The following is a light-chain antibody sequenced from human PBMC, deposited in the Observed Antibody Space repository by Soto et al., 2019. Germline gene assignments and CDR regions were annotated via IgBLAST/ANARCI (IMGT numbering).Light chain of an antibody. CDR3: SSYTNKHTLL. Sequence: QSVLTQPASVSGSPGQSITISCTGTSSDVGGYDHVSWYQQHPGKAPKLIIYDVTVRPSGISPRFSGSKSDNTASLAVSGLQPEDEADYYCSSYTNKHTLLFGGGTKLTVL. V-gene: IGLV2-14*03. CDR1: SSDVGGYDH. CDR2: DVT. J-gene: IGLJ3*02.